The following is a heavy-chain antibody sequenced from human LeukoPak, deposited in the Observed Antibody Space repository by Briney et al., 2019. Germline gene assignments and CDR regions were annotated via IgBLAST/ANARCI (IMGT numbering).Heavy chain of an antibody. CDR3: ARDKSYGDSEDY. V-gene: IGHV3-7*05. D-gene: IGHD4-17*01. CDR2: IKQDGRER. J-gene: IGHJ4*02. CDR1: GFIFSNYW. Sequence: GGSLRLSCSASGFIFSNYWMSWVRQAPGKELEWVANIKQDGRERYYVDSVKGRFTISGDNTKDSLSLQMNSLRAEDTAVYFCARDKSYGDSEDYWGQGTLVTVSS.